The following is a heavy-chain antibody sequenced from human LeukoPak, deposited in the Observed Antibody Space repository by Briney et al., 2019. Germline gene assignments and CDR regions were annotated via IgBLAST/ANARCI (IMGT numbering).Heavy chain of an antibody. CDR1: GFTFSSYG. CDR3: ARAPTIAVAGTDY. J-gene: IGHJ4*02. D-gene: IGHD6-19*01. CDR2: IWYDGSNK. V-gene: IGHV3-33*01. Sequence: PGRSLRLSCAASGFTFSSYGMHWVRQAPGKGLEWVAVIWYDGSNKYYADSVKGRFTISRDNSKNTLYLQMNSLRAEDTAVYYCARAPTIAVAGTDYWGQGTLVTVSS.